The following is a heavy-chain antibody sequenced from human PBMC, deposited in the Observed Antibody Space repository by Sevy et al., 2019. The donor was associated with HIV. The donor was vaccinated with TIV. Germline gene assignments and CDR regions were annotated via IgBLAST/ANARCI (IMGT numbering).Heavy chain of an antibody. V-gene: IGHV3-15*01. J-gene: IGHJ4*02. CDR2: IKSKTDGGTT. CDR1: GFTFSNAW. CDR3: TTDKLGPYYDFWSGYGYYFDY. D-gene: IGHD3-3*01. Sequence: GGSLRLSCAASGFTFSNAWMSWVRQAPGKGLEWVGRIKSKTDGGTTDYAAPVKGRFTISRDDSKNTLYLQMNSLKTEDTAVYYCTTDKLGPYYDFWSGYGYYFDYWGQGTLVTVSS.